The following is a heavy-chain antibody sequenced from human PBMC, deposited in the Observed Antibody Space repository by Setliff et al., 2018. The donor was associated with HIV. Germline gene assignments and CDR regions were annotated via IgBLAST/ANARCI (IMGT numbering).Heavy chain of an antibody. J-gene: IGHJ4*01. CDR1: GGSFTDIGGSSTDYY. CDR2: FYYSGTT. Sequence: PSETLSLTCAVFGGSFTDIGGSSTDYYWIWIRQPPGKGLEWIGSFYYSGTTFYNPSLKSRVTISVDTSKNQFSLRLTSVTAADTAVYYCASHLPPYSGNFDYWGHGTLVTVSS. D-gene: IGHD1-26*01. CDR3: ASHLPPYSGNFDY. V-gene: IGHV4-39*01.